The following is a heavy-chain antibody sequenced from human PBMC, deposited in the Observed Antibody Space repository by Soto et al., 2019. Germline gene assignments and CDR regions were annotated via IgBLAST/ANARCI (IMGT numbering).Heavy chain of an antibody. CDR1: GFPFNKYA. D-gene: IGHD3-3*01. CDR3: ARTMTIFGAGLD. CDR2: ISGSGGRT. Sequence: EVQLLESGGGLVQPGGSLRLSCAASGFPFNKYAMTWVRQAPGKGLEWVAAISGSGGRTHYADSVKGRFTISRDNSKNILHLQMNSLRVEDTAVFYCARTMTIFGAGLDWGQGTLVSVSS. V-gene: IGHV3-23*01. J-gene: IGHJ4*02.